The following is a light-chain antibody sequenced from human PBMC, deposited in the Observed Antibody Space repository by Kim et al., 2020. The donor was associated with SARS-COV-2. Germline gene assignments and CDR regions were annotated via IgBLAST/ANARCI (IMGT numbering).Light chain of an antibody. J-gene: IGLJ2*01. CDR3: AAWDDSLNGVV. V-gene: IGLV1-44*01. CDR2: SNN. CDR1: SSNIGSNT. Sequence: GQRVTIHCSGSSSNIGSNTVNWYQQLPGTAPKLLIYSNNQRPSGVPDRFSGSKSGTSASLAISGLQSEDEADYYCAAWDDSLNGVVFGGGTQLTVL.